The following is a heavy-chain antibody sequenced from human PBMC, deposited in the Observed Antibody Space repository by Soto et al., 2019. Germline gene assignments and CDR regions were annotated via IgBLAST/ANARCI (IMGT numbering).Heavy chain of an antibody. CDR3: ARIGAGGWDIPFDV. J-gene: IGHJ4*02. CDR1: GFTFNSYE. Sequence: EVQLVESGGRLVQPGGSLRLSCAASGFTFNSYEMTWVRQAPGKGLEWISYISDSGHTIHYGDSVKGRFTISRDSADNSLYLQMDSLRAEDTAVYYCARIGAGGWDIPFDVWGQGTLVTVSS. D-gene: IGHD6-19*01. V-gene: IGHV3-48*03. CDR2: ISDSGHTI.